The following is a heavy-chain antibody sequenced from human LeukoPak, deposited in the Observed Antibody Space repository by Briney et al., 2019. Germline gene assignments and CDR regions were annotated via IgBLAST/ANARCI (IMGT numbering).Heavy chain of an antibody. CDR1: GGTFSSYA. CDR3: ARDTPGAMATDY. V-gene: IGHV1-69*04. D-gene: IGHD4/OR15-4a*01. J-gene: IGHJ4*02. Sequence: SVNVSCKASGGTFSSYAISWVRQAPGQGLEWMGRIIPILGIANYAQKFQGRVTITADKSTSTAYMELSSLRSEDTAVYYCARDTPGAMATDYWGQGTLVTVSS. CDR2: IIPILGIA.